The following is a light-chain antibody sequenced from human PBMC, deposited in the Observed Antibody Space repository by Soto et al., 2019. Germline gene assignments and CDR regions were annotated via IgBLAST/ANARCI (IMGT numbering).Light chain of an antibody. J-gene: IGKJ2*01. CDR1: QSIGSS. V-gene: IGKV1-39*01. Sequence: IQMTQSPSSLSASVRDRVTITCRASQSIGSSLNWYRQKPGKAPELVIYGVSTLHGGLPSTFSGSGSGTDFTLTINSLRPEDFAVYFCQQSYRVPYTFGQGTTLEIK. CDR3: QQSYRVPYT. CDR2: GVS.